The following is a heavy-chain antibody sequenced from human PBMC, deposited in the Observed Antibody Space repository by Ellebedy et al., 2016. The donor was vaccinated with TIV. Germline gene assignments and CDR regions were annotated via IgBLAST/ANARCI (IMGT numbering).Heavy chain of an antibody. Sequence: GESLKISCTTSGFNFSDFALHLVRQASGKGLEWVGRIRSTANNYATAYAASMKGRFTISRDDSRNTAYLQMNSLKIEDTAVYYCTTVTTAYFDYWGQGTLVTVSS. CDR1: GFNFSDFA. D-gene: IGHD4-17*01. CDR3: TTVTTAYFDY. V-gene: IGHV3-73*01. CDR2: IRSTANNYAT. J-gene: IGHJ4*02.